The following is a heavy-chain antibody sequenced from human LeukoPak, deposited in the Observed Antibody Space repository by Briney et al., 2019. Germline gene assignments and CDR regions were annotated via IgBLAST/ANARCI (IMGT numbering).Heavy chain of an antibody. CDR2: ISSSGTYI. D-gene: IGHD3-22*01. V-gene: IGHV3-21*01. CDR1: GFTFSSYS. Sequence: GGSLRLSCAASGFTFSSYSMNWVRQAPGKGLEWVSSISSSGTYIDYADSVKGRFTISRDNAKNSLYMQMSSLRAEDTAVYYCARGRLSYDTGGFYGYWGQGSLVTVSS. J-gene: IGHJ4*02. CDR3: ARGRLSYDTGGFYGY.